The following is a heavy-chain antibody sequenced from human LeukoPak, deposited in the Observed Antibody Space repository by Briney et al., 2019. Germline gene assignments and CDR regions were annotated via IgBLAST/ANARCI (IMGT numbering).Heavy chain of an antibody. CDR1: GFSFSSNT. D-gene: IGHD2/OR15-2a*01. CDR3: ARDEDTSALSEY. CDR2: ISNNGGRT. V-gene: IGHV3-23*01. Sequence: GGSLRLSCAGSGFSFSSNTMSWVRQAPGRGREWVSAISNNGGRTDYADSVKGRFTISRDNSKSTLYLHMDSLRAEDTAVYYCARDEDTSALSEYWGQGTLVTVSS. J-gene: IGHJ4*02.